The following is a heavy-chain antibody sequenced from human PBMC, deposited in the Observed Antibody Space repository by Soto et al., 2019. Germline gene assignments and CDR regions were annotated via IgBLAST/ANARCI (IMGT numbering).Heavy chain of an antibody. D-gene: IGHD6-19*01. CDR1: GFTFSSYW. Sequence: GGSLRLSCAASGFTFSSYWMSWVRQAPGKGLEWVANIKQDGSEKYYVDSVKGRFTISRDNAKNSLYLQMNSLRAEDTAVYYCARDKLGSGWYPHFYGMEVWGQGTKVTVSS. CDR3: ARDKLGSGWYPHFYGMEV. J-gene: IGHJ6*02. CDR2: IKQDGSEK. V-gene: IGHV3-7*01.